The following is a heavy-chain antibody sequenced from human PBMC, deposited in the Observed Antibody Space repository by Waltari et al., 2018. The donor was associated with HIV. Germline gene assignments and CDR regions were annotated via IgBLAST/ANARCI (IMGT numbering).Heavy chain of an antibody. CDR3: ARGSYDYVWGSQPGDAFEI. CDR2: INQYGVT. V-gene: IGHV4-34*01. Sequence: WTWIRQRSGGGLERLGEINQYGVTKSYASLEGRVTLSVDPSKNQFFLKVAAVTAADTATYYCARGSYDYVWGSQPGDAFEIWGQGTPVAVSS. D-gene: IGHD3-16*01. J-gene: IGHJ3*02.